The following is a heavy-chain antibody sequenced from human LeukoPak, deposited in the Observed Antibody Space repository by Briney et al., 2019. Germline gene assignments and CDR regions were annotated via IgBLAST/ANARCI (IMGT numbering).Heavy chain of an antibody. CDR3: ARLSYDFWSGYYDYGMDV. V-gene: IGHV4-39*01. D-gene: IGHD3-3*01. CDR2: VYYSGNT. J-gene: IGHJ6*02. Sequence: SETLSLTCAVSGDSISSTPSYWGWIRQPPGKGLEWIGNVYYSGNTYYNPSLRSRVTISVDTSKNLFSLRLSSVTAADTAVYYCARLSYDFWSGYYDYGMDVWGQGTTVTVSS. CDR1: GDSISSTPSY.